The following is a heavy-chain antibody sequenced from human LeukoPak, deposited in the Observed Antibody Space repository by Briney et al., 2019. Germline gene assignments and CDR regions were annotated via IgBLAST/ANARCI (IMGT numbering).Heavy chain of an antibody. CDR2: INAGNGNT. J-gene: IGHJ4*02. Sequence: ASVKVSCKASGYTFTSYAMHWVRQAPGQRLEWMGWINAGNGNTKYSQKFQGRVTMTTDTSTSTAYVELGSLGPDDTAVYYCARDFPLVVGATTDYFDYWGQGTLVTVSS. D-gene: IGHD1-26*01. V-gene: IGHV1-3*01. CDR1: GYTFTSYA. CDR3: ARDFPLVVGATTDYFDY.